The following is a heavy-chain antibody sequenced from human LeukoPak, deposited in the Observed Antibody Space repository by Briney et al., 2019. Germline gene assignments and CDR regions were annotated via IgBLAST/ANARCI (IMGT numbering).Heavy chain of an antibody. D-gene: IGHD3-22*01. V-gene: IGHV4-59*08. J-gene: IGHJ4*02. Sequence: SETLSLTCTVSGGSIGTYYWSWIRQPPGKGLEWNGDIFYTGRTNYNPSLKSRVTILVDTSKKQFSLKLSSVTAADTALYYCARRDADSTGYLYYFDYWGQGTLVTVSS. CDR3: ARRDADSTGYLYYFDY. CDR2: IFYTGRT. CDR1: GGSIGTYY.